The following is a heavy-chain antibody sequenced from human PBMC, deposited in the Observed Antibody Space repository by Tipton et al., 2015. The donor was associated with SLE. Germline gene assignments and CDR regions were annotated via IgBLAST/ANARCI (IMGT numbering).Heavy chain of an antibody. CDR1: GGSFSGYY. V-gene: IGHV4-34*09. J-gene: IGHJ2*01. Sequence: TLSLTCAVYGGSFSGYYWSWIRQPPGKGLEWIGEINHSGSTNYNPSLKSRVTISVDTSKNQFSLKLSSVTAADTAVYYCARGPARWYFDLWGRGTLVTVSS. CDR2: INHSGST. CDR3: ARGPARWYFDL.